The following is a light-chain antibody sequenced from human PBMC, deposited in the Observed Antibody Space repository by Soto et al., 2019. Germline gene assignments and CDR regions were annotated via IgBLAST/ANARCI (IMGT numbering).Light chain of an antibody. J-gene: IGKJ2*01. CDR1: QSVTNY. Sequence: IVLTQSPGTLSLSPGESASLSCRASQSVTNYLAWYQQKPGQAPRLLIYDTFTSAAGIPDRFSVSGSGTDFTLIISRLEPEDFALYYCQQYAGSPYTFGQGTKLEI. V-gene: IGKV3-20*01. CDR2: DTF. CDR3: QQYAGSPYT.